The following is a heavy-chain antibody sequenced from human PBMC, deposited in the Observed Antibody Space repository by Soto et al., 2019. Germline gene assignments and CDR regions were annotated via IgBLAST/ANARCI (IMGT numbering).Heavy chain of an antibody. CDR2: IYTSGST. CDR3: ARGSTELRDAFDI. J-gene: IGHJ3*02. CDR1: GGSISSYY. D-gene: IGHD1-26*01. Sequence: XETLSLTCTFSGGSISSYYWSCIRQPAGKGLEWVGRIYTSGSTNYNPSLKSRVTMSVDTSKNQFSLKLSSVTAADTAVYYCARGSTELRDAFDIGGHGTKVPVS. V-gene: IGHV4-4*07.